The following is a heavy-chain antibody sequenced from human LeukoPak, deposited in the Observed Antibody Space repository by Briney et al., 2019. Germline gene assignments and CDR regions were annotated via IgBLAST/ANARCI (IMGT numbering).Heavy chain of an antibody. Sequence: PGGSLRLSCAASGFSFSDYYMSWIRQAPGKGLEWVSYISSSGSTIYYADSVKGRFTISRDNSKNTLYLQMNSLRAEDTAVYYCAREGGSGSYYYFDYWGQGTLVTVSS. CDR3: AREGGSGSYYYFDY. CDR1: GFSFSDYY. CDR2: ISSSGSTI. V-gene: IGHV3-11*04. J-gene: IGHJ4*02. D-gene: IGHD3-10*01.